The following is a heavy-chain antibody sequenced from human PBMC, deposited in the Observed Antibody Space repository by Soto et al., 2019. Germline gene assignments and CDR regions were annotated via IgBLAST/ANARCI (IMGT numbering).Heavy chain of an antibody. J-gene: IGHJ6*02. CDR3: AKDLAYCSSTSCPGDYYYGMDV. CDR1: GFSFSDYA. D-gene: IGHD2-2*01. Sequence: PGGSLRLSCAASGFSFSDYAMSWVRQVPGEGLEWVSGISGSDTSTYYADSVKGRFTISRDNSKNTLYLQMNSLRAEDTAVYYCAKDLAYCSSTSCPGDYYYGMDVWGQGTTVTVSS. V-gene: IGHV3-23*01. CDR2: ISGSDTST.